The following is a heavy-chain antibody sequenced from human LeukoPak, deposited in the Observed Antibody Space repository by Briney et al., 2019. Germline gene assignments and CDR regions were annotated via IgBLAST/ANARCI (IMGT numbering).Heavy chain of an antibody. CDR2: IYPGDSDT. Sequence: GESLKISCKGSGYSFTSYWIGWVRQMPGKGLEWMGIIYPGDSDTRYSPSFQGQVTISADKSISTAYLQWSSLKASDTAMYYCARGKYCSSTSCPFFYYYYYMDVWGKGTTVTVSS. D-gene: IGHD2-2*01. CDR1: GYSFTSYW. V-gene: IGHV5-51*01. J-gene: IGHJ6*03. CDR3: ARGKYCSSTSCPFFYYYYYMDV.